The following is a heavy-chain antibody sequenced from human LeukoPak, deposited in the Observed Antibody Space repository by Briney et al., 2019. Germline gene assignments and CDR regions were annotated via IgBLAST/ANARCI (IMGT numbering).Heavy chain of an antibody. CDR2: INQDGSEK. CDR1: GFTFSTYW. D-gene: IGHD5-24*01. CDR3: ANGDGFDF. V-gene: IGHV3-7*01. J-gene: IGHJ4*02. Sequence: GGSLRLSCATSGFTFSTYWMSWVRQAPGKGLEWVANINQDGSEKYYADSVTGRFTISRENAKNSLYLQMNSLRAEDTAVYYCANGDGFDFWGQGTLVTVSS.